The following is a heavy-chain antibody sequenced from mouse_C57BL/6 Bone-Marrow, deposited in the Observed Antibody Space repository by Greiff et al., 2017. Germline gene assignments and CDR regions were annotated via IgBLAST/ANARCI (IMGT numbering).Heavy chain of an antibody. CDR3: GGRGGYWYYAMDY. D-gene: IGHD2-3*01. CDR2: LRSKSNNYET. Sequence: EVQRVESGGGLVQPKGSLKLSCAASGFSFNTYAMNWVRQAPGTGLEWDARLRSKSNNYETYYADSVQDSFTISRDDSESMLYLQMNNLKTEDAAIYYCGGRGGYWYYAMDYWGQGTSVTVSS. V-gene: IGHV10-1*01. CDR1: GFSFNTYA. J-gene: IGHJ4*01.